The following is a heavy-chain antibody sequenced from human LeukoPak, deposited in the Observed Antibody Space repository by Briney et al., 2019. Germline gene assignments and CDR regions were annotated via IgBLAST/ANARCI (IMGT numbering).Heavy chain of an antibody. Sequence: SGTLSLTCAVSGGSISSSNWWSWVRQPLGKGLEWIGEIYHSGSTNYNPSLKSRVTISVDKSKNQFSLKLSSVTAADTAVYYCARTTGYSSSWYYFDYWGQGTLVTVSS. CDR3: ARTTGYSSSWYYFDY. V-gene: IGHV4-4*02. D-gene: IGHD6-13*01. CDR1: GGSISSSNW. J-gene: IGHJ4*02. CDR2: IYHSGST.